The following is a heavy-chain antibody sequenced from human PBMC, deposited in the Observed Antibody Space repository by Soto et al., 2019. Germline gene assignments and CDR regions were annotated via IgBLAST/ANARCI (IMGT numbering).Heavy chain of an antibody. CDR3: ARDLDCSGGSCYSRGYYYGMDV. Sequence: KTGGSLRLSCAASGFTFSSYSMNWVRQAPGKGLEWVSSISSSSSYIYYADSVKGRFTISRDNAKNSLYLQMNSLRAEDTAVYYCARDLDCSGGSCYSRGYYYGMDVWGQGTTVTVSS. CDR1: GFTFSSYS. D-gene: IGHD2-15*01. CDR2: ISSSSSYI. J-gene: IGHJ6*02. V-gene: IGHV3-21*01.